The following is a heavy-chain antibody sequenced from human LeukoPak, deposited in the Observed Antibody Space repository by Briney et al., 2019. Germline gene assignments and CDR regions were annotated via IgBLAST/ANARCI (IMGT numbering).Heavy chain of an antibody. D-gene: IGHD4-17*01. CDR2: IYHSGST. V-gene: IGHV4-4*02. J-gene: IGHJ4*02. Sequence: KPSETLSLTCAVSGGSISSSNWWGWVRQPPGKGLEWIGEIYHSGSTNYNPSLKSRVTISVDKSKNQFSLKLSSVTAADTAVYYCARVTQTDYDFDYWGQGTLVTVSS. CDR1: GGSISSSNW. CDR3: ARVTQTDYDFDY.